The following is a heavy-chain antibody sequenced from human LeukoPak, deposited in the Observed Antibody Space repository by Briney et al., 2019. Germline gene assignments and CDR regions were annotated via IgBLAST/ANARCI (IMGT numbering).Heavy chain of an antibody. J-gene: IGHJ3*02. V-gene: IGHV3-21*01. D-gene: IGHD2-15*01. CDR2: ISSSSSYI. CDR3: ARDDELPGAFDI. CDR1: GFTFSSYA. Sequence: PGGSLRLSCAASGFTFSSYAMSWVRQAPGKGLEWVSSISSSSSYIYYADSVKGRFTISRDNAKNSLYLQMNSLGAEDTAVYYCARDDELPGAFDIWGQGTMVTVSS.